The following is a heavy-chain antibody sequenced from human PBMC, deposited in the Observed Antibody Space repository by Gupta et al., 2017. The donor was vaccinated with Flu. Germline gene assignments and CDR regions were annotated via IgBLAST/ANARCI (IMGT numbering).Heavy chain of an antibody. CDR2: ISGSGTST. CDR3: AKENPDIVGSQNWLDP. CDR1: YA. D-gene: IGHD5-12*01. J-gene: IGHJ5*02. Sequence: YAMNWVRQAPGKGLEWVSVISGSGTSTNYADSVKGRFTISRDNSKNTLYLQMNSLRAEDTAVYFCAKENPDIVGSQNWLDPWGQGTLVTVSS. V-gene: IGHV3-23*01.